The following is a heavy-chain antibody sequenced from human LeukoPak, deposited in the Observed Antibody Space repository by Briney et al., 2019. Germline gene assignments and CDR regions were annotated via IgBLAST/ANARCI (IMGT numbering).Heavy chain of an antibody. Sequence: SETLSLTCTVSGGSISNCYSSWIRQPAGKGLEWIGRIYTSGTTHYNPSLKSRVTMSVDTSKNQFSLNLSSVTAADTAVYYCARSGVGEGYCSGGSCPYYYMDVWGKGTTVTVSS. CDR2: IYTSGTT. V-gene: IGHV4-4*07. D-gene: IGHD2-15*01. CDR3: ARSGVGEGYCSGGSCPYYYMDV. J-gene: IGHJ6*03. CDR1: GGSISNCY.